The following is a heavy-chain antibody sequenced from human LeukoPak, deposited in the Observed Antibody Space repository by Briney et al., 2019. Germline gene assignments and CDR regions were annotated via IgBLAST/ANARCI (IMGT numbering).Heavy chain of an antibody. Sequence: GGSLRLSCAASGFTFSNYAMSGARQAPGKGLEWVSAISGSGGSTYYADSVKGRFTISRDNSKNTLYLQMNSLRAEDTAVYYCTKGTIWLPFDYWGQGTLVTVSS. CDR1: GFTFSNYA. D-gene: IGHD5-18*01. V-gene: IGHV3-23*01. J-gene: IGHJ4*02. CDR3: TKGTIWLPFDY. CDR2: ISGSGGST.